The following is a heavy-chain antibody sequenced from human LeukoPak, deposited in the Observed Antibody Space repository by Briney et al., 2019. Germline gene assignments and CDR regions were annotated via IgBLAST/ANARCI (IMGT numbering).Heavy chain of an antibody. D-gene: IGHD7-27*01. CDR2: INPNSGGT. CDR3: ARHPRDWGSGGLRFDY. V-gene: IGHV1-2*02. J-gene: IGHJ4*02. Sequence: ASVKVSCTASGYTFTGYYMHWVRQAPGQGLEWMGWINPNSGGTNYAQKFQGRVTMTRDTSISTAYMELSRLRSDDTAVYYCARHPRDWGSGGLRFDYWGQGTLVTVSS. CDR1: GYTFTGYY.